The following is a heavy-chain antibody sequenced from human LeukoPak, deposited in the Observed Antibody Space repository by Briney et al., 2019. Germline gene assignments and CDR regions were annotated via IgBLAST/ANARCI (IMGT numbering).Heavy chain of an antibody. CDR2: IWYDGSNK. CDR1: GFTFSSYG. CDR3: ARGKWELNDAFDI. Sequence: GGSLRLSCAASGFTFSSYGMHWVRQAPGKGLEWVAVIWYDGSNKYYADSVKGRFTISRDNSKNTLYLQMNSLRAEDTAVYYCARGKWELNDAFDIWGQGTMVTVSS. D-gene: IGHD1-26*01. V-gene: IGHV3-33*01. J-gene: IGHJ3*02.